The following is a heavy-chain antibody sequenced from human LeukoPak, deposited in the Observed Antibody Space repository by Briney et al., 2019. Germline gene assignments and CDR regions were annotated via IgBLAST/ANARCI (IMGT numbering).Heavy chain of an antibody. CDR2: ISGSGGST. V-gene: IGHV3-23*01. CDR1: GFTFSSYA. CDR3: AKSLGLGYFDY. D-gene: IGHD7-27*01. Sequence: GGSLRLSCAASGFTFSSYAMHWVRQAPGEGLEWVSAISGSGGSTYYADSVKGRFTISRDNSKNTLYLQMNSLRAEDTAVYYCAKSLGLGYFDYWGQGTLVTVSS. J-gene: IGHJ4*02.